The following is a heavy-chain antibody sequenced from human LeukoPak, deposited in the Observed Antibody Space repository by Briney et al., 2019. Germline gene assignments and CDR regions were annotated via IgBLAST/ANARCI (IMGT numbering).Heavy chain of an antibody. V-gene: IGHV3-21*01. Sequence: GGSLRLSCAASGFTFSSYSMNWVRQAPGKGLEWVSSISSSSSYIYYADSVKGRFTISRDNAKNSLYLQMNSLRAEDTAVYYCARGVYYDYVWGSYLPYYFDYWGQGTLVTVSS. CDR1: GFTFSSYS. D-gene: IGHD3-16*02. J-gene: IGHJ4*02. CDR2: ISSSSSYI. CDR3: ARGVYYDYVWGSYLPYYFDY.